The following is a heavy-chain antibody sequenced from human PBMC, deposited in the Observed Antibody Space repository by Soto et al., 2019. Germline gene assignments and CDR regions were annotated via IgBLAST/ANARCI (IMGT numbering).Heavy chain of an antibody. CDR3: ARADPDPSDGY. V-gene: IGHV4-59*11. CDR1: GGSMSSHY. J-gene: IGHJ4*02. Sequence: SETLSLTGTVSGGSMSSHYWTWLRQPPGKGLEWIGYISYSGSTYYNPSLKSRVTISADTSRNQFSLKLSSVIAADTAVYYCARADPDPSDGYSVPGPLVTVSS. CDR2: ISYSGST.